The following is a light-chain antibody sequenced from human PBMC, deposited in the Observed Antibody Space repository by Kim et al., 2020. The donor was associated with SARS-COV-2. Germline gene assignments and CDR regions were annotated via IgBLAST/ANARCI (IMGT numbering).Light chain of an antibody. CDR3: SSLTSGRSSVV. CDR2: DVS. J-gene: IGLJ2*01. CDR1: SSDVGAYNR. V-gene: IGLV2-14*03. Sequence: QSALTQSASVSGSPGQSITISCTGSSSDVGAYNRVSWYQQHPGKAPKLMIFDVSDRPSGVSNRFSGSKSDNTASLTISGLQAEDEADYFCSSLTSGRSSVVFGGGTQLTVL.